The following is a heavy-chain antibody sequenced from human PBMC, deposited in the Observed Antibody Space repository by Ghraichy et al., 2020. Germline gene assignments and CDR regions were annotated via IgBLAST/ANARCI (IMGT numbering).Heavy chain of an antibody. CDR2: INHSGST. V-gene: IGHV4-34*01. D-gene: IGHD5-18*01. CDR1: GGSFSGYY. CDR3: ARTVTAMVSAFDI. Sequence: SETLSLTCAVYGGSFSGYYWSWIRQPPGKGLEWIGEINHSGSTNYNPSLKSRVTISVDTSKNQFSLKLSSVTAADTAVYYCARTVTAMVSAFDIWGQGTMVTVSS. J-gene: IGHJ3*02.